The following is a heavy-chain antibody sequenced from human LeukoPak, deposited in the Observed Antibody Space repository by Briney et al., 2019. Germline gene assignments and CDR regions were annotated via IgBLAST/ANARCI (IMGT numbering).Heavy chain of an antibody. J-gene: IGHJ4*02. CDR2: ISYDGSNK. D-gene: IGHD3-16*02. CDR3: ARGGKQEVWGSYRSGPLDY. CDR1: GFTFSSYA. Sequence: PGRSLRLSCAASGFTFSSYAMHWVRQAPGKGLEWVAVISYDGSNKYYADSVKGRFTISRDNSKNTLYLQMNSLRAEDTAVYYCARGGKQEVWGSYRSGPLDYWGQGTLVTVSS. V-gene: IGHV3-30-3*01.